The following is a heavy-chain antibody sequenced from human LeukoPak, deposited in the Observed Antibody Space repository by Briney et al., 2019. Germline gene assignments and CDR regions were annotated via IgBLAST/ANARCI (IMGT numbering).Heavy chain of an antibody. CDR3: ARTSFFGDCFWFDP. Sequence: PSETLSLTCTVSGDSITTYYWSWIRQPPGKGLEWLGYIYKTGSTKYNPSLKSRVTISVDTSKNQFSLRLSSVTAADTAVYYCARTSFFGDCFWFDPWGQGTLVTVSS. J-gene: IGHJ5*02. CDR2: IYKTGST. D-gene: IGHD3-10*01. CDR1: GDSITTYY. V-gene: IGHV4-59*01.